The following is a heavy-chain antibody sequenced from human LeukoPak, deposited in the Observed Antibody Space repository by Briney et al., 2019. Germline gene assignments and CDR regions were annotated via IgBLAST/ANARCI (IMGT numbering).Heavy chain of an antibody. J-gene: IGHJ4*02. V-gene: IGHV1-2*02. CDR1: GYTFTGSY. CDR3: ARDRAKVIATLME. Sequence: VASVKVSCKASGYTFTGSYMHWVRQAPGQGLEWMGGINSNSGGTNYAQKFQGRLTMTRDTPISTAYMELSRLRSDDTAVYYCARDRAKVIATLMEWGQGTLVTVSS. CDR2: INSNSGGT. D-gene: IGHD2-21*01.